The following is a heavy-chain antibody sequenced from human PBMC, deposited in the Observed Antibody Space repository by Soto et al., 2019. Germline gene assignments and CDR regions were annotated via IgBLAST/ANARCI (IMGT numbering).Heavy chain of an antibody. CDR2: INSDGSTT. CDR1: GLTFSTYW. D-gene: IGHD2-2*01. V-gene: IGHV3-74*01. J-gene: IGHJ6*03. CDR3: ARRYCSGTRCYGVYYMDV. Sequence: GGSLRLSCAASGLTFSTYWMYWVRQAPGKGLVWVSRINSDGSTTDYADSVKGRFTISRDNAKNTLYLQMDSLKTEDTAVYYCARRYCSGTRCYGVYYMDVWGKGTTVTVSS.